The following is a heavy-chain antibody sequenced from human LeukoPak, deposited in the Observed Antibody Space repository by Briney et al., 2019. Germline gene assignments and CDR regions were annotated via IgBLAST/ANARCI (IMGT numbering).Heavy chain of an antibody. D-gene: IGHD3-3*01. Sequence: KPGGSLRLSCAASGFTFSSYSMNWVRQAPGKGREWVSSISSSSSYIHYADPVKGRLTISRDNAKNSLYLQMNSLRAEDTAVYYCASLRFLEWLAKDYWGQGTLVTVSS. CDR3: ASLRFLEWLAKDY. J-gene: IGHJ4*02. CDR2: ISSSSSYI. CDR1: GFTFSSYS. V-gene: IGHV3-21*01.